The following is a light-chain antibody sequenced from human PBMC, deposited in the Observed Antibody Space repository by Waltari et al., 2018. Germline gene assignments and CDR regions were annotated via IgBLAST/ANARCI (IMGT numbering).Light chain of an antibody. Sequence: QLVLTQSPSASASLGASVKLTCTLSSGHSSNVIAWLQEQPGKGPRYLMKVNSDGSDSKGDEIPDRFSGYSSGAERYLTIASLQSEDEADYYCQTGGHGTWVFGGGTKLTVL. CDR1: SGHSSNV. CDR3: QTGGHGTWV. J-gene: IGLJ3*02. CDR2: VNSDGSD. V-gene: IGLV4-69*01.